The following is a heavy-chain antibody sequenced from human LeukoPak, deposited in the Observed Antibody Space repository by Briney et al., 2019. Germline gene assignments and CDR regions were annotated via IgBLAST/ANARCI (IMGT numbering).Heavy chain of an antibody. D-gene: IGHD3-10*01. CDR2: INWDDDK. Sequence: SGPTLSTPPHPLTLTFTIAGLAISSSSPGVGWISHRPGQAMGGLALINWDDDKSYNSSPTCRLTISRDTSKCKVFLTMTNLDPMQTATYSCAHSSHYYYGYFRGFDYCGQGTPVTVSS. CDR3: AHSSHYYYGYFRGFDY. V-gene: IGHV2-5*02. CDR1: GLAISSSSPG. J-gene: IGHJ4*02.